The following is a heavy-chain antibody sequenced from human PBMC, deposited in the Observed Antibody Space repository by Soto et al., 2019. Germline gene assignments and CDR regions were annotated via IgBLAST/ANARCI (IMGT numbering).Heavy chain of an antibody. V-gene: IGHV3-33*01. CDR3: ARDRGYSGYDSPRYYYGMDV. CDR1: GVTFSSYG. CDR2: IWFDGTNK. D-gene: IGHD5-12*01. J-gene: IGHJ6*02. Sequence: PGGSLRLSCAASGVTFSSYGMHWVRQAPGKGLEWVAVIWFDGTNKYYADSVKGRFTISRDNSKNTLYLQMNSLRAEDTAVYYCARDRGYSGYDSPRYYYGMDVWGQGTTVTVSS.